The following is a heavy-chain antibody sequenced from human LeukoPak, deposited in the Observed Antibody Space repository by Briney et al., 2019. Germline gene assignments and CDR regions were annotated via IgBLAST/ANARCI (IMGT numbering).Heavy chain of an antibody. CDR2: IYYSGST. V-gene: IGHV4-31*03. CDR3: ARELAVAGIDY. CDR1: GGSISSGGYY. J-gene: IGHJ4*02. Sequence: SETLSLTCTVSGGSISSGGYYWSWIRQHPGKCLEWIGYIYYSGSTYYNPSLKSRVTISVDTSKNQFSLKLSSVTAADTAVYYCARELAVAGIDYWGQGTLVTVSS. D-gene: IGHD6-19*01.